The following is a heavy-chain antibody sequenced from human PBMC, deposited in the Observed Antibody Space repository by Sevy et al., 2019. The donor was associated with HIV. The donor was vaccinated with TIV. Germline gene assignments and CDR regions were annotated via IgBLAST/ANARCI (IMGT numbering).Heavy chain of an antibody. V-gene: IGHV3-30-3*01. CDR2: ISYDGSNK. D-gene: IGHD2-2*01. J-gene: IGHJ4*02. CDR3: ARDHGFVVVPAAMPDLRGY. CDR1: GFTFSSYA. Sequence: GGSLRLTCAASGFTFSSYAMHWVRQAPGKGLEWVAVISYDGSNKYYADSVKGRFTISRDNSKNTLYLQMNSLRAEDTAVYYCARDHGFVVVPAAMPDLRGYWGQGTLVTVSS.